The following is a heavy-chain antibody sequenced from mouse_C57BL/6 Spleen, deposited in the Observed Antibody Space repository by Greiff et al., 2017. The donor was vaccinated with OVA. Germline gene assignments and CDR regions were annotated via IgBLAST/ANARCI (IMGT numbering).Heavy chain of an antibody. J-gene: IGHJ1*03. D-gene: IGHD1-1*01. V-gene: IGHV7-3*01. Sequence: EVQLQQSGGGLVQPGGSLSLSCAASGFTFTDYYMSWVRQPPGKALEWLGFIRNKANGYTTEYSASVKGRFTISRDNSQSILYLQMNALRAEDSATYYCASHLYGGYFDVWGTGTTVTVSS. CDR2: IRNKANGYTT. CDR1: GFTFTDYY. CDR3: ASHLYGGYFDV.